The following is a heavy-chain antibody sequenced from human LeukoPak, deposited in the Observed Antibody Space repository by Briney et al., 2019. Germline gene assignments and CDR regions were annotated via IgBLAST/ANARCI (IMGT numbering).Heavy chain of an antibody. V-gene: IGHV4-31*03. D-gene: IGHD5-24*01. Sequence: SETLSLTCTVSGGSISSGGYYWSWIRQHPGKGLEWIGYTYYSGSTYYNPSLKSRVTISVDTSKNQFSLKLSSVTAADTAVYYCARVRATITDFDYWGQGTLVTVSS. CDR3: ARVRATITDFDY. CDR1: GGSISSGGYY. J-gene: IGHJ4*02. CDR2: TYYSGST.